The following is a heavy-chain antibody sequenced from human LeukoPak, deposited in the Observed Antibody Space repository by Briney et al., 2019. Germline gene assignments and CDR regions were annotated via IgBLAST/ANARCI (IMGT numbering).Heavy chain of an antibody. CDR2: IYWNDDK. Sequence: SGPTLVKPTQTLTLTCTFSGFSLSTSGVGVGWIRQPPGKALEWLALIYWNDDKRYSPSLKSRLTITKDTSKNQVVLTMTDMDPVDTATYYCAHGHDYGGNVEYWGQGTLVTVSS. D-gene: IGHD4-23*01. CDR3: AHGHDYGGNVEY. J-gene: IGHJ4*02. CDR1: GFSLSTSGVG. V-gene: IGHV2-5*01.